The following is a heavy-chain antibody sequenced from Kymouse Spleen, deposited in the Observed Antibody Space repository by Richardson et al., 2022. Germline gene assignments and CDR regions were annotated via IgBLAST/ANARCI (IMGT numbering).Heavy chain of an antibody. D-gene: IGHD6-6*01. CDR2: INWNGGST. CDR1: GFTFDDYG. V-gene: IGHV3-20*d01. Sequence: EVQLVESGGGVVRPGGSLRLSCAASGFTFDDYGMSWVRQAPGKGLEWVSGINWNGGSTGYADSVKGRFTISRDNAKNSLYLQMNSLRAEDTALYYCARDREYSSSSPYYYYGMDVWGQGTTVTVSS. CDR3: ARDREYSSSSPYYYYGMDV. J-gene: IGHJ6*02.